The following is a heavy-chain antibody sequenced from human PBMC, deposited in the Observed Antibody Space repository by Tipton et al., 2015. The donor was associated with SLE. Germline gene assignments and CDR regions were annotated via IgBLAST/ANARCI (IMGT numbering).Heavy chain of an antibody. CDR1: GFSVSSNH. Sequence: SLRLSCAASGFSVSSNHMRWVRQAPGKGLEWVSVISGGGDSTNYADSVKGRFTISRDNSKNTLNLEMNNLRGDDTAVYYCVPRQVDFDHWGQGSLVTVSS. J-gene: IGHJ4*02. D-gene: IGHD2-15*01. V-gene: IGHV3-23*01. CDR3: VPRQVDFDH. CDR2: ISGGGDST.